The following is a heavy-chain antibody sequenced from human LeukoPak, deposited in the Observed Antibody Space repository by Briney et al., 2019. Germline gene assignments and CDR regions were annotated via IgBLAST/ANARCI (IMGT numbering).Heavy chain of an antibody. D-gene: IGHD1-26*01. V-gene: IGHV1-2*02. J-gene: IGHJ4*02. CDR2: INPNSGGT. CDR1: GYTFTGYY. Sequence: GASVKVSCKASGYTFTGYYMHWVRQAPGQGLEWMGWINPNSGGTNYAQKFQGRVTMTRDTSISTAYMELSRLRSDDTAVYYCARDLIVGAAPFDYWGQGTLVTVSS. CDR3: ARDLIVGAAPFDY.